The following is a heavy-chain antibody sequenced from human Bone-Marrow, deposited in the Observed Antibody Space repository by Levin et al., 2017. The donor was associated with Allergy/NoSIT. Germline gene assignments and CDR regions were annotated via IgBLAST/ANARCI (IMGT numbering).Heavy chain of an antibody. CDR2: ISGTSRHI. CDR1: GFNFASYG. CDR3: AKDEGPFSSSFAFDC. V-gene: IGHV3-21*01. D-gene: IGHD2-2*01. Sequence: GGSLRLSCAASGFNFASYGLNWVRQAPGKGLEWVSSISGTSRHIYLADSLKGRFTISRDNAKNSLSLQMNNLRVEDTAVFYCAKDEGPFSSSFAFDCWGQGALVTVSS. J-gene: IGHJ4*02.